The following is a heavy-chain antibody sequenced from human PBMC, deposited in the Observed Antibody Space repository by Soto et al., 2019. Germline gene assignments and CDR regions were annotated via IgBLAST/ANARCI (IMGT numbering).Heavy chain of an antibody. CDR1: GFSLSRYM. CDR2: TSNTGSCI. CDR3: SRDAPFPRWKWRNLGR. Sequence: GSLRLSCAASGFSLSRYMMNWVRQAPGQGLEWIAYTSNTGSCIDNADSVKGRFTISRDNARYTLYVQMCDLRVEDTALCHCSRDAPFPRWKWRNLGRWRQRTLVAASS. D-gene: IGHD1-1*01. J-gene: IGHJ4*02. V-gene: IGHV3-21*05.